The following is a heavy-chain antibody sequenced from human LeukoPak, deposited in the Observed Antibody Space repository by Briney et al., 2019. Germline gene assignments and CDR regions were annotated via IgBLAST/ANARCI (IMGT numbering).Heavy chain of an antibody. V-gene: IGHV3-30*02. Sequence: PGGSLRLSCAASGFTFSSYGMHWVRQAPGKGLEWVAFIRYDGSNKYYADSVKGRLTISRDNSKNTLYLQMNSLKAEDTAVYYCAKSFFYDSSGYYYGLVDYWGQETLVTVSS. D-gene: IGHD3-22*01. CDR3: AKSFFYDSSGYYYGLVDY. CDR1: GFTFSSYG. CDR2: IRYDGSNK. J-gene: IGHJ4*02.